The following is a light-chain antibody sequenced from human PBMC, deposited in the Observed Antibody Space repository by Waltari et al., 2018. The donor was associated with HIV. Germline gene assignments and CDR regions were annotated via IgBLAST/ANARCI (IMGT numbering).Light chain of an antibody. CDR1: QSVSSN. V-gene: IGKV3-15*01. CDR3: QQYNNWPPYT. Sequence: EIVMTQSPATLSVSPGERATLSCRASQSVSSNLAWYQHKPGQAPRLLIYGASTRATGIPARFSGSGSMTEFTLTISSLQSEDFAVYYCQQYNNWPPYTFGQGTKLEIK. J-gene: IGKJ2*01. CDR2: GAS.